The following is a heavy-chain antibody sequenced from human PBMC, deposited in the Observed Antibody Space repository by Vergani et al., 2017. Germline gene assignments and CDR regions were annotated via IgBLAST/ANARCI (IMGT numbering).Heavy chain of an antibody. J-gene: IGHJ4*02. Sequence: QVQLQESGPGLVKPSETLSLTCTVSNDSVSNTFYYWGWIRQTPGKGLEWIGSIYTSGSTNYNPSLKSRVTMSVDTSKNQFSLKLSSVTAADTAVYYCARDSGSYAHPFDYWGQGTLVTVSS. D-gene: IGHD1-26*01. CDR2: IYTSGST. CDR1: NDSVSNTFYY. CDR3: ARDSGSYAHPFDY. V-gene: IGHV4-39*07.